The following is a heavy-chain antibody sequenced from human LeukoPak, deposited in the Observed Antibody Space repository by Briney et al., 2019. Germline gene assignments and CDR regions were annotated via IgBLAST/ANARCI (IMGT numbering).Heavy chain of an antibody. V-gene: IGHV3-74*01. CDR2: IHSDGSST. CDR1: GFTFSRYW. CDR3: ARGGSPPEALGDAVDI. D-gene: IGHD1-26*01. J-gene: IGHJ3*02. Sequence: QTGGSMRLSCAASGFTFSRYWMHWVRQTAGKGLVRVSRIHSDGSSTSNADSGKDRFTISRDNGKDTLYLQMNSLRVEDTAVYFCARGGSPPEALGDAVDIWGQGTMVTVSS.